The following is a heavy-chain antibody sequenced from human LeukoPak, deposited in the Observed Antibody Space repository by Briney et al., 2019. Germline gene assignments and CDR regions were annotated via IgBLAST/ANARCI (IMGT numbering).Heavy chain of an antibody. D-gene: IGHD1-26*01. CDR3: ARNGGSYTFDI. J-gene: IGHJ3*02. CDR2: INYTGST. V-gene: IGHV4-59*01. CDR1: GFSISTYY. Sequence: SETLTLTCDASGFSISTYYLSWIRQPPGKGLEWVACINYTGSTNYNPPLKSRVTMSVDTSKNQFSLKLSSVAGADTAVYCCARNGGSYTFDIWGQGTLVTVSS.